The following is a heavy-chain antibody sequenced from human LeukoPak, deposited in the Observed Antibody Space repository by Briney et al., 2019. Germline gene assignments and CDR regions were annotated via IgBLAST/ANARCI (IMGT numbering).Heavy chain of an antibody. D-gene: IGHD6-19*01. J-gene: IGHJ4*02. CDR1: GFTFKNHE. CDR2: ISSSGATI. CDR3: AKDRGWYDY. Sequence: GGSLRLSCAASGFTFKNHEMNWVRQAPGKGLEWVSYISSSGATIYYADSVKGRFTISRDNSKNSLYLQMNSLRTEDTALYHCAKDRGWYDYWGQGTLVTVSS. V-gene: IGHV3-48*03.